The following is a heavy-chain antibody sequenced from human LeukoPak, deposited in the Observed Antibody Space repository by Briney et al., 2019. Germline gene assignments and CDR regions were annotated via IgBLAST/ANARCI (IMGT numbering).Heavy chain of an antibody. CDR1: GFTFSSYA. V-gene: IGHV3-30-3*01. Sequence: PGGSLRLSCAASGFTFSSYAMHWVRQAPGKGLEWVAVISYDGSNKYYADSVKGRFTISRDNSKNTLYLQMNSLRAEDTAVYYCASLVVVTAQIWFDPWGQGTLVTVSS. CDR2: ISYDGSNK. CDR3: ASLVVVTAQIWFDP. D-gene: IGHD2-21*02. J-gene: IGHJ5*02.